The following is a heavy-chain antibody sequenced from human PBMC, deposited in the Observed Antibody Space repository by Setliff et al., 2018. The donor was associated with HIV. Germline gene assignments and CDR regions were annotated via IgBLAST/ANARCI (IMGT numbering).Heavy chain of an antibody. Sequence: SETLSLTCAVSGYAINNNFFWGWVRQPPGKGLEWIGSIYHSGSTYYNPSLKSRVTISIDTSKNQFSLRLHSVTAADTAVYYCARDPPGYGDSNDYWGQGTLVTV. J-gene: IGHJ4*02. CDR1: GYAINNNFF. V-gene: IGHV4-38-2*02. D-gene: IGHD4-17*01. CDR2: IYHSGST. CDR3: ARDPPGYGDSNDY.